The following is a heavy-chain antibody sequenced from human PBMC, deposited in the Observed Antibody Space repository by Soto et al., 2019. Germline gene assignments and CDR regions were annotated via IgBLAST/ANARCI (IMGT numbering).Heavy chain of an antibody. Sequence: EVQLLESGGGLVQPGGSLRLSCAASGFTFSSYAMSWVRQAPGKGLEWVSAISGSGGSTYYADSVKGRFTISRDNSMNTLYLQMNSRRAEDTAVYYCAKSGVWFGSNWFDPWGPGTLVTVSS. J-gene: IGHJ5*02. CDR1: GFTFSSYA. CDR3: AKSGVWFGSNWFDP. V-gene: IGHV3-23*01. D-gene: IGHD3-10*01. CDR2: ISGSGGST.